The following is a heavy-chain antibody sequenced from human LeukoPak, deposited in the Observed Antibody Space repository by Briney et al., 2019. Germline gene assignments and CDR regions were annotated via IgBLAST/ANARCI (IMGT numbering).Heavy chain of an antibody. CDR2: IYYSGST. CDR3: ARRSSRTVTRDYYMDV. CDR1: GGSISSSSYY. D-gene: IGHD4-17*01. J-gene: IGHJ6*03. Sequence: SETLSLTCTVSGGSISSSSYYWGWIRQPPGKGLEWIGSIYYSGSTYYNPSLKSRVTISVDTSKNQFSLKPSSVTAADTAVYYCARRSSRTVTRDYYMDVWGKGTTVTVSS. V-gene: IGHV4-39*01.